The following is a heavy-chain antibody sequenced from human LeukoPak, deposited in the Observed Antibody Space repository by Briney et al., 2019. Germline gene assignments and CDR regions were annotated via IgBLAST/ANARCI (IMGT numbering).Heavy chain of an antibody. V-gene: IGHV4-59*11. CDR1: GGSISSHY. Sequence: SETLSLTCTVSGGSISSHYWSWIRQPPGKGLEWLGDIYYSGTTNYNPSLKSRVTISVDTSKNQFSLKLSSVTAAETAVYYCARDRPSGHEYTHVHDIWGQGTTVTVSS. CDR3: ARDRPSGHEYTHVHDI. J-gene: IGHJ3*02. D-gene: IGHD3-3*01. CDR2: IYYSGTT.